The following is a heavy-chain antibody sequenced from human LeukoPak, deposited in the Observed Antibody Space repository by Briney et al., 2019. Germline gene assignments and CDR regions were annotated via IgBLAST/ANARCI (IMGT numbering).Heavy chain of an antibody. D-gene: IGHD3-22*01. CDR1: GNSISSGDNY. V-gene: IGHV4-61*02. Sequence: SQTLSLTCTVSGNSISSGDNYWSWIRQPAGKGLEWIGRIYTSGSTNYNPSLKSRVTISVDTSKNQFSLKLSSVTAADTAVYYCARYDSSGYSSVDYWGQGTLVTVSS. J-gene: IGHJ4*02. CDR2: IYTSGST. CDR3: ARYDSSGYSSVDY.